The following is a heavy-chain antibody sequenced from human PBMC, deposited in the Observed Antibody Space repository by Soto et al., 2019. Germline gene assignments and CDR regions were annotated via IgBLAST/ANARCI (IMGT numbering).Heavy chain of an antibody. CDR1: GFTFSNYF. J-gene: IGHJ5*02. CDR3: ARNYVPGIAGFDP. CDR2: MSGDGKTI. D-gene: IGHD3-10*02. Sequence: GGSLRLSCAASGFTFSNYFMHWVREVPGGGLVWVSRMSGDGKTISYADSVKGRFTISRDNAKNTLYLQMNSLRVEDTAVYYCARNYVPGIAGFDPWGQGTLVTVSS. V-gene: IGHV3-74*01.